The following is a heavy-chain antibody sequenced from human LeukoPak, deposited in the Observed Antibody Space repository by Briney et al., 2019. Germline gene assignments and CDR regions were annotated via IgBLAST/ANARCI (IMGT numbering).Heavy chain of an antibody. D-gene: IGHD3-22*01. J-gene: IGHJ6*03. V-gene: IGHV1-2*06. CDR3: ARDLGSYYYDSSGQPYYYYYMDV. Sequence: GASVKVSCKASGYTFTSYDINWVRQAPGQGLEWMGRINPNSGGTNYAQKFQGRVTMTRDTSISTAYMELSRLRSDDTAVYYCARDLGSYYYDSSGQPYYYYYMDVWGKGTTVTVSS. CDR2: INPNSGGT. CDR1: GYTFTSYD.